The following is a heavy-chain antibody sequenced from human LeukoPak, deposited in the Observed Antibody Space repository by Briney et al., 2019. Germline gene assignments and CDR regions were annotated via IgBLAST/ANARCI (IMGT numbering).Heavy chain of an antibody. CDR3: ARGPPQLRYFDWLLSNDAFDI. D-gene: IGHD3-9*01. CDR1: GGSFSGYY. CDR2: INHSGST. Sequence: SEALSLTCAVYGGSFSGYYWSWLRQPPGKGLEWIGEINHSGSTNYNPSLKSRVTISVDTSKNQFSLKLSSVTAADTAVYYCARGPPQLRYFDWLLSNDAFDIWGQGTMVTVSS. J-gene: IGHJ3*02. V-gene: IGHV4-34*01.